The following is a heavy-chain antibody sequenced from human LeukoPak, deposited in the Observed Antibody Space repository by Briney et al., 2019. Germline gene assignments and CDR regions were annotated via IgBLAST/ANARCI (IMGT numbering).Heavy chain of an antibody. CDR2: IIPILGIA. Sequence: SVKVSCKASGGTCSSYAIGWVRQAPGQGLEWMGRIIPILGIANYAQKFQGRVTITADKSTSTAYMELSSLRSEDTAVYYCARVAGDSGYYFDYWGQGTLVTVSS. CDR3: ARVAGDSGYYFDY. CDR1: GGTCSSYA. J-gene: IGHJ4*02. D-gene: IGHD3-16*01. V-gene: IGHV1-69*04.